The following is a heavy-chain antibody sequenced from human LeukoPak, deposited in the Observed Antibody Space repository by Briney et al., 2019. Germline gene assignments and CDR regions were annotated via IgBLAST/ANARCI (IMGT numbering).Heavy chain of an antibody. Sequence: GGSLRLSCAASGFTFSTYWMGWVRQAPGKGLAWVANIEADGSETYYVDSVMGRFTISRDNAKNSLYLQMNSLRAEDTAVYYCARTYPGIALAGTFDYWGQGTLVTVSS. CDR1: GFTFSTYW. V-gene: IGHV3-7*01. CDR2: IEADGSET. J-gene: IGHJ4*02. CDR3: ARTYPGIALAGTFDY. D-gene: IGHD6-19*01.